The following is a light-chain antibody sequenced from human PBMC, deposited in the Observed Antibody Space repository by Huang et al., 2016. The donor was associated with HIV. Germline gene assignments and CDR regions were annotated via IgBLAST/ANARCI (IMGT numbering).Light chain of an antibody. CDR2: GAF. V-gene: IGKV3-20*01. CDR1: QSVSYSY. CDR3: QQYGSSPST. J-gene: IGKJ2*02. Sequence: EIVLTQSPGTLSLSPGERATLSCRASQSVSYSYLAWYQQKPGQAPRLLIYGAFSRVTGLPDRFSGSGSGTDFILTISRLEPEDFAVYYCQQYGSSPSTFGQGTKLEIK.